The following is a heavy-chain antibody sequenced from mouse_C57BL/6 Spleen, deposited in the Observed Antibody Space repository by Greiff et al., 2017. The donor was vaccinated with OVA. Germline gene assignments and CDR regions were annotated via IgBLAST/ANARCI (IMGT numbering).Heavy chain of an antibody. CDR2: IDPSDSYT. D-gene: IGHD2-12*01. Sequence: QVQLQQPGAELVKPGASVKLSCKASGYTFTSYWMQWVKQRPGQGLEWIEEIDPSDSYTNYNQKFKGKAPLTVDTSSSTAYMQLSSLTSEDSAVYYCARKEGYYFFYAMDYWGQGTSVTVSS. V-gene: IGHV1-50*01. J-gene: IGHJ4*01. CDR1: GYTFTSYW. CDR3: ARKEGYYFFYAMDY.